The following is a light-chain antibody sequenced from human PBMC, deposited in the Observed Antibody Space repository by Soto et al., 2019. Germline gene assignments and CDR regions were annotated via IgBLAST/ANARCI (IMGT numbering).Light chain of an antibody. Sequence: QSVLTQPPSVSGAPGQRVTISCTGSSSNIGTGYDVHWYQQLPGTAPKLLIYGNTNRPSGVTDRFSGSKSGTSASLAITGRLVEDEADYYCQSWDSRLGGVVLGGGTQVTVL. CDR1: SSNIGTGYD. CDR3: QSWDSRLGGVV. CDR2: GNT. V-gene: IGLV1-40*01. J-gene: IGLJ3*02.